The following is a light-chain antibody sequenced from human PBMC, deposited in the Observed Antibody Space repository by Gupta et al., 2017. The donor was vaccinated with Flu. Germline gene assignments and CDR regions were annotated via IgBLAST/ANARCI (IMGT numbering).Light chain of an antibody. CDR1: SSNIGAGYD. V-gene: IGLV1-40*01. CDR2: ANN. CDR3: QSYDSSLSAYV. J-gene: IGLJ1*01. Sequence: QSVLTQPPSVSGAPGQRVTISCTGSSSNIGAGYDVNWYQHLPGTAPKLLIYANNNRPSGVPDRFSGSKSGISASLAITGLQAEDEADFYCQSYDSSLSAYVFGAGTKVTVL.